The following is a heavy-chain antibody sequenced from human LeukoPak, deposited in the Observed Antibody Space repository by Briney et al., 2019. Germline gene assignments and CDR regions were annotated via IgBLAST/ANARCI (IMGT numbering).Heavy chain of an antibody. CDR3: ARGPSVLRGAFDI. CDR1: GGSISSSSYY. CDR2: IYYSGST. J-gene: IGHJ3*02. V-gene: IGHV4-39*07. Sequence: SETLSLTCTVSGGSISSSSYYWGWIRQPPGKGLEWIGSIYYSGSTYYNPSLKSRVTISVDTSKNQFSLKLSSVTAADTAVYYCARGPSVLRGAFDIWGQGTMVTVSS. D-gene: IGHD3-10*01.